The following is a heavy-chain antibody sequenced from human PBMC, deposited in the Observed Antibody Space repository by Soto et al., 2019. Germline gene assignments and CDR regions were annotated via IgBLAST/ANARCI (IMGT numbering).Heavy chain of an antibody. CDR2: IKQDGSEK. CDR3: ARGGGLLRYFDWLLTSGLCFDY. J-gene: IGHJ4*02. D-gene: IGHD3-9*01. CDR1: VFTFSSYW. V-gene: IGHV3-7*01. Sequence: GGSLRLSCASPVFTFSSYWMSWVRQAPGKGLEWVANIKQDGSEKYYVDSVKGRFTISRDNAKNSLYLQMNSLRAEDTAVYYCARGGGLLRYFDWLLTSGLCFDYWGQGTLVTVSS.